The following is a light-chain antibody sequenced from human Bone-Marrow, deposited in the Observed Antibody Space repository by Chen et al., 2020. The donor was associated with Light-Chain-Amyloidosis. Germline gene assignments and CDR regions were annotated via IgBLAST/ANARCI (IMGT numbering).Light chain of an antibody. Sequence: SYVRTHPSLVSVALGQTATIACGGNNIGSTSVHWDQQTPGQAPLLVVYDDSDRPSEIPERLSGSTTGNTTTLTISRVEAEDEAAYYCQAWDRRSERPVFGGGTKLTVL. V-gene: IGLV3-21*02. CDR1: NIGSTS. CDR3: QAWDRRSERPV. J-gene: IGLJ3*02. CDR2: DDS.